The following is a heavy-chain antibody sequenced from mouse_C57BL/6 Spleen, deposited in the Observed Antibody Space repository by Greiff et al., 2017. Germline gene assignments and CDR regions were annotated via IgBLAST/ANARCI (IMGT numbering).Heavy chain of an antibody. CDR1: GYSITSGYY. CDR3: AREDYYSNYGGYYFDY. Sequence: EVKLVESGPGLVKPSQSLSLTCSVTGYSITSGYYWNWIRQFPGNKLEWMGYISYDGSNNYNPSLKNRISITRDTSKNQFFLKLNSVTTEDTATYYCAREDYYSNYGGYYFDYWGQGTTLTVSS. D-gene: IGHD2-5*01. J-gene: IGHJ2*01. CDR2: ISYDGSN. V-gene: IGHV3-6*01.